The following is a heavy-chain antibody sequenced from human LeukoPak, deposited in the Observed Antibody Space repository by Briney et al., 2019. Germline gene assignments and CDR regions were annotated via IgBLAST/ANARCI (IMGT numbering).Heavy chain of an antibody. CDR1: GYTFTSYD. J-gene: IGHJ4*02. V-gene: IGHV1-8*01. CDR2: MNPNSGNT. CDR3: ARGPHYYDSSGYWYFDY. Sequence: GASVKVSCKASGYTFTSYDINWVRQATGQGLEWMGWMNPNSGNTGYAQKFQGRVTMTRNTSISTAYMGLSSLRSEDTAVYYCARGPHYYDSSGYWYFDYWGQGTLVTVSS. D-gene: IGHD3-22*01.